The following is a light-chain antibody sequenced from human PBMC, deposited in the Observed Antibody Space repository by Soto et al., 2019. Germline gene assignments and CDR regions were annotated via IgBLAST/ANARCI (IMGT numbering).Light chain of an antibody. J-gene: IGLJ2*01. V-gene: IGLV1-40*01. CDR2: GNT. CDR1: SANIGAGYD. CDR3: RSLASSRSVV. Sequence: QSVLTQPPSVSGSPGERVTITCTGSSANIGAGYDVHWYQQLPGRAPKLLIYGNTNRPSGVPDRFSGSKSGTSASLAITGLQAEDEADYYCRSLASSRSVVFGGGTKLTVL.